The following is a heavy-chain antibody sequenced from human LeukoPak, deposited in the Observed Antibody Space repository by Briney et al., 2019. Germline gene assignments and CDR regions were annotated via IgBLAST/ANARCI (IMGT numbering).Heavy chain of an antibody. V-gene: IGHV4-59*08. CDR3: ARRGNFDY. J-gene: IGHJ4*02. Sequence: SETLSLTCAVSGGSITNYYWSWIRQPPGKGLEWIGCSHYTGNTNYNPSLKSRVTISVDTSKNQFSLRLSSVTAADTAVYYCARRGNFDYWGQGTLVTVSS. CDR2: SHYTGNT. D-gene: IGHD6-13*01. CDR1: GGSITNYY.